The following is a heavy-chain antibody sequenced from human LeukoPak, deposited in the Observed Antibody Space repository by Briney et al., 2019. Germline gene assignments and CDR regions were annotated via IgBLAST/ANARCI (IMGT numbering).Heavy chain of an antibody. CDR2: IYYSGTT. CDR1: GGSISSSCYY. Sequence: SETLSLTCTVSGGSISSSCYYWGWIRQHPGKGLEWIGSIYYSGTTSYTPSLKSRVSISVETSKNQFSLRLSSVTAADTAVYYCARADTGYHGFDIWGQGTMVTVSS. V-gene: IGHV4-31*03. D-gene: IGHD5-18*01. CDR3: ARADTGYHGFDI. J-gene: IGHJ3*02.